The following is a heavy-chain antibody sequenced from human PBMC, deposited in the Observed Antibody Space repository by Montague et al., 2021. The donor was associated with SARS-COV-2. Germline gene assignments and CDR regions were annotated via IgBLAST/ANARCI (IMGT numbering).Heavy chain of an antibody. CDR1: GLTVSNYA. CDR2: ISGSGGTP. Sequence: SLRLSCAASGLTVSNYAMSWVRQAPVKGPECVSGISGSGGTPYYXGSVKGRFTISRDNSKNTLYLQMNSLRAEDTAVYYCANPKGAFDIWGQGTMVTVSS. CDR3: ANPKGAFDI. J-gene: IGHJ3*02. V-gene: IGHV3-23*01.